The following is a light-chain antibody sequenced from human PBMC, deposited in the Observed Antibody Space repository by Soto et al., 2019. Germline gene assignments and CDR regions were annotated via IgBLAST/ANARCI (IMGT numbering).Light chain of an antibody. Sequence: QSVLTQPPSASGTPGQWVTISCSGGRSDIGSNTVHWYQHLPGTAPKLLIYNGNQRPSGVPDRFSGSKSGTSASLAISGLQSEDEADYYCAAWDDSLNGPVFGGGTKLTVL. CDR3: AAWDDSLNGPV. J-gene: IGLJ2*01. CDR2: NGN. CDR1: RSDIGSNT. V-gene: IGLV1-44*01.